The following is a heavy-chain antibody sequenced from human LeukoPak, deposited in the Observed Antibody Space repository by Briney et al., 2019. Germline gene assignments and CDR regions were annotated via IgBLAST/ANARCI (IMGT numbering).Heavy chain of an antibody. Sequence: GASVKVSCKASGYTFTSYGISRVRQAPGQGLEWMGWMNPNSGNTGYAQKFQGRVTMTRNTSISTAYMKLSSLRSEVTAVYYCARGRGSSGYYYHWGQGTLVTVSS. CDR3: ARGRGSSGYYYH. CDR2: MNPNSGNT. D-gene: IGHD3-22*01. J-gene: IGHJ5*02. CDR1: GYTFTSYG. V-gene: IGHV1-8*02.